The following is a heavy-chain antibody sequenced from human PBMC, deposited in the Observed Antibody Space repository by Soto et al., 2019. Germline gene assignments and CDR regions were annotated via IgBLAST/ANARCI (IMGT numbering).Heavy chain of an antibody. Sequence: QVQLVQSGAEVKEPGSSVKVSCKASGGAFSSFTISWVRQAPGQGLEWMGRIIPLLDLANYSQRYQGRVTITADTSTTTAYMELSSLKSEDTAVYFCAKLGAHDGSASNSGQGTLVIVSS. CDR3: AKLGAHDGSASN. V-gene: IGHV1-69*02. CDR1: GGAFSSFT. D-gene: IGHD3-10*01. CDR2: IIPLLDLA. J-gene: IGHJ4*02.